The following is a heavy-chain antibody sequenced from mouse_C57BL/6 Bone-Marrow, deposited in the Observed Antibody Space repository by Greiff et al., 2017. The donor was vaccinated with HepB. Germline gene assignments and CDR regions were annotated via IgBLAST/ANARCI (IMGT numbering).Heavy chain of an antibody. V-gene: IGHV14-4*01. CDR3: TSFITTLPPWFAY. J-gene: IGHJ3*01. CDR1: GFNIKDDY. D-gene: IGHD1-1*01. CDR2: IDPENGDT. Sequence: VQLQQSGAELVRPGASVKLSCTASGFNIKDDYMHWVKQRPEQGLEWIGWIDPENGDTEYASKFQGKATITADTSSNTAYLQLSSLTSEDTAVYYCTSFITTLPPWFAYWGQGTLVTVSA.